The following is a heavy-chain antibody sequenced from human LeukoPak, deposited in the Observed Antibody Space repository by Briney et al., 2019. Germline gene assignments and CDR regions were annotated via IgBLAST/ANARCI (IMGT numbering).Heavy chain of an antibody. CDR1: GYSFTSYW. D-gene: IGHD3-10*01. CDR2: IYPGDSDA. Sequence: GESLKISCKGSGYSFTSYWIGWVRQMPGKGLEWMGIIYPGDSDARYSPSFQGQVTISADKSISTAYLQWSSLKASDTAMYYCARSGNYGSGSYLFDSWGQGTLVTVSS. CDR3: ARSGNYGSGSYLFDS. V-gene: IGHV5-51*01. J-gene: IGHJ4*02.